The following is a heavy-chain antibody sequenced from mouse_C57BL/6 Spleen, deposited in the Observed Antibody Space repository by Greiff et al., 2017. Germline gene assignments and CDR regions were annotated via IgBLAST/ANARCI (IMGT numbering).Heavy chain of an antibody. D-gene: IGHD1-1*01. Sequence: EVKLVESEGGLVQPGSSMKLSCTASGFTFSDYYMAWVRQVPEKGLEWVANINYDGSSTYYLDSLKSRFIISRDNAKNILYLQMSSLKSEDTATYYGARDGATVVATDWYFDVWGTGTTVTVSS. CDR2: INYDGSST. CDR3: ARDGATVVATDWYFDV. J-gene: IGHJ1*03. CDR1: GFTFSDYY. V-gene: IGHV5-16*01.